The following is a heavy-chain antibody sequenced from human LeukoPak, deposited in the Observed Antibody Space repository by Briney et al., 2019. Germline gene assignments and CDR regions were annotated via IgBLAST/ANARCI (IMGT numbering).Heavy chain of an antibody. Sequence: PSETLSLTCTVSGGSISSGSYYWSWIRQPAGKGLEWIGRIYTSGSTNYNPSLKSRVTISVDTSKNQFSLKLSSVTAADTAVYYCARDIPVVYSFQWGMGAFDIWGQGTMVTVSS. V-gene: IGHV4-61*02. CDR3: ARDIPVVYSFQWGMGAFDI. J-gene: IGHJ3*02. D-gene: IGHD2-21*01. CDR2: IYTSGST. CDR1: GGSISSGSYY.